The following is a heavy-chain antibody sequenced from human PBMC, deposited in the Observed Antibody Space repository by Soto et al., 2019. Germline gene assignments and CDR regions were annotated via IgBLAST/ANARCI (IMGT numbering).Heavy chain of an antibody. CDR1: WFTFNNPW. CDR3: TTVSHHDFCY. CDR2: IKSKTDGGTT. Sequence: GGALRLSCATPWFTFNNPWITRGRQAPGKGLEWVGHIKSKTDGGTTDYPAPVKGRFSITRDDSKNTLYLQMNSLKTEDTAVYYCTTVSHHDFCYWGQGTLVTVSS. V-gene: IGHV3-15*07. D-gene: IGHD3-3*01. J-gene: IGHJ4*02.